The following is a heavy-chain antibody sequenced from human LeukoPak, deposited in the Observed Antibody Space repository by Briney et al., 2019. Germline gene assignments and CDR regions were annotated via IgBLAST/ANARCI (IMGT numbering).Heavy chain of an antibody. CDR1: GFTFSSYA. V-gene: IGHV3-23*01. J-gene: IGHJ6*02. CDR3: ARGVITIFGVVIGFWDYGMDV. D-gene: IGHD3-3*01. CDR2: ISGSGGST. Sequence: PGGSLRLSCAASGFTFSSYAMSWVRQAPGKGLEWVSSISGSGGSTYYADSVKGRFTISRDNSKNTLYLQMNSLRAEDTAVYYCARGVITIFGVVIGFWDYGMDVWGQGTTVTVSS.